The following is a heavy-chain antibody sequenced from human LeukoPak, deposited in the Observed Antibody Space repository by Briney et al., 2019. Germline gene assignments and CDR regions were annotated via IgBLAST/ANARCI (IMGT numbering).Heavy chain of an antibody. CDR1: GFTFNDYA. CDR2: ISYDGNNR. J-gene: IGHJ4*02. Sequence: PGGSLRLSCAASGFTFNDYAMHWVRQAPGRGLEWVALISYDGNNRYYADSVKGRFTISRDNSKNTLYLQMNSLRAEDTAVYYCAKYGGWELPYYYFDYWGQGTLVTVSS. CDR3: AKYGGWELPYYYFDY. D-gene: IGHD1-26*01. V-gene: IGHV3-30-3*02.